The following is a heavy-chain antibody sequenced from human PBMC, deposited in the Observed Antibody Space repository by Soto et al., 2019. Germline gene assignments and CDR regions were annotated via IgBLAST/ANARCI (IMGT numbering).Heavy chain of an antibody. V-gene: IGHV5-51*01. CDR1: GYSFTSYW. CDR2: IYPGDSDT. CDR3: ARHAVPYSGPHYGMDV. J-gene: IGHJ6*02. D-gene: IGHD6-13*01. Sequence: PGESLKISCKGSGYSFTSYWIGWVRQMPGKGLEWLGIIYPGDSDTRYSPSFQGQVTISADKSISTAYLQWSSLKASDTALHYCARHAVPYSGPHYGMDVWRQGTTVTVSS.